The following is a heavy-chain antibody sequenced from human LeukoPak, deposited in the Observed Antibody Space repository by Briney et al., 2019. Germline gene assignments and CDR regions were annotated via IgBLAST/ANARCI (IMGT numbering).Heavy chain of an antibody. D-gene: IGHD3-3*01. J-gene: IGHJ4*02. V-gene: IGHV3-23*01. Sequence: GGSLTLSCAASGFTFSSYAMSWVRQAPGKGLEWVSAISGSGGSTYYADSVKGRFTISRDNSKNTLYLQMNSLRAEDTAVYYCAKDRVFWSGYYLFDYWGQGTLVTVSS. CDR3: AKDRVFWSGYYLFDY. CDR2: ISGSGGST. CDR1: GFTFSSYA.